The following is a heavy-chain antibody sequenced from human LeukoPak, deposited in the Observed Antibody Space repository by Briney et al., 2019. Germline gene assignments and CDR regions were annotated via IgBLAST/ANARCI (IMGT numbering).Heavy chain of an antibody. J-gene: IGHJ4*02. CDR3: AKYSGSYFDY. V-gene: IGHV3-30*18. CDR1: GFTFSSYG. Sequence: PGRSLTLSCAASGFTFSSYGMHWVRQAPGKGLEWVAVISYDGSNKYYADSVKGRFTISRDNSKNTLYLQMNSLRAEDTAVYYWAKYSGSYFDYWGQGTLVTVSS. CDR2: ISYDGSNK. D-gene: IGHD1-26*01.